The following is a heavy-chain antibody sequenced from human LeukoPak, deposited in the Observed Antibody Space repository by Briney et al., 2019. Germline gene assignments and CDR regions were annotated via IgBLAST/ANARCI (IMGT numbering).Heavy chain of an antibody. Sequence: ASVKVSCKASGYTFTTYGFSWGRQAPGQGLEWRGWIIRYNGGADYAQKLQGRLTMTTHTYTSTTYVDLRSLRSDDTPVYYCARQKKQTTAIDYWRQGPLVTVSS. CDR1: GYTFTTYG. CDR3: ARQKKQTTAIDY. J-gene: IGHJ4*02. D-gene: IGHD4-17*01. V-gene: IGHV1-18*01. CDR2: IIRYNGGA.